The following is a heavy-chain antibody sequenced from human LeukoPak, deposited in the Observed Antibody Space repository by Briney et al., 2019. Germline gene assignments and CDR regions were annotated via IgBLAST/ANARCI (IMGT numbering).Heavy chain of an antibody. CDR3: AAIMTTVSYSDY. V-gene: IGHV4-61*01. Sequence: SETLSLTRTVSGGSVSSGSYYWSWIRQPPGKGLEWIGYIYYSGSTNYNPSLKSRVTISVDTSKNQFSLKLSSVTAADTAVYYCAAIMTTVSYSDYWGQGTLVTVSS. D-gene: IGHD4-17*01. CDR1: GGSVSSGSYY. J-gene: IGHJ4*02. CDR2: IYYSGST.